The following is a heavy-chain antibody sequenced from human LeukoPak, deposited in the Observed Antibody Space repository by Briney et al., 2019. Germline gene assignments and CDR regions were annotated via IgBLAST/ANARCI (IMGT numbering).Heavy chain of an antibody. D-gene: IGHD2-2*01. CDR2: ISGSGHST. V-gene: IGHV3-23*01. Sequence: PGGSLRLSCAASGFTFTSSAMSWVRQAPGKGLEWVSVISGSGHSTDYADSVKGRFTVSKDNSKNTLYLQMNSLRAEDTAVYFCARDQPLAVASWGYFYYYMDVWGKGTTVTVSS. CDR1: GFTFTSSA. CDR3: ARDQPLAVASWGYFYYYMDV. J-gene: IGHJ6*03.